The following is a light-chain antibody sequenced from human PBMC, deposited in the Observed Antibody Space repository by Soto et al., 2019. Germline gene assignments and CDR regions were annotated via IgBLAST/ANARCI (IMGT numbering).Light chain of an antibody. CDR1: SSNIGNNA. V-gene: IGLV1-36*01. J-gene: IGLJ1*01. Sequence: QSVLTQPPSVSEAPRQRVTISCSGSSSNIGNNAVNWYQQLPGQAPKIVIYYDDLLTSGVSDRFSGCKSGISASLAISDLQSDDEADYYCATWDDSLNAYVFGTGTKLTVL. CDR3: ATWDDSLNAYV. CDR2: YDD.